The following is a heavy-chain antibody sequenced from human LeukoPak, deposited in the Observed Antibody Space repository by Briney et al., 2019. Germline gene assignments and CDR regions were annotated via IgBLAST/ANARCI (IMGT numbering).Heavy chain of an antibody. J-gene: IGHJ4*02. CDR1: GFTFSSYW. Sequence: GGSLRLSCAASGFTFSSYWMSWVRQAPGKGLEWVANIKQDGSEKYYVDSVKGRFTISRDNAKNSLYLQMNSLRAEDTAVYYCARSSGYPTYYFDYWGQGTLVTVSS. CDR2: IKQDGSEK. D-gene: IGHD3-22*01. CDR3: ARSSGYPTYYFDY. V-gene: IGHV3-7*01.